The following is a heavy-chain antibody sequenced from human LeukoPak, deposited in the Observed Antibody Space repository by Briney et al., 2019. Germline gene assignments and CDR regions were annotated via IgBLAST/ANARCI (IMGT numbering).Heavy chain of an antibody. Sequence: SETLSLTCAVSGGSISTYYWSWIRQPAGKGLEWIGRIHTSGTTNYNLSLKSRVTMSVDTSEKQLSLNLRSVTAADTAVYYCARLPGGDSSSVVAFDIWGQGTMVTVSS. V-gene: IGHV4-4*07. CDR3: ARLPGGDSSSVVAFDI. CDR2: IHTSGTT. D-gene: IGHD2-21*02. J-gene: IGHJ3*02. CDR1: GGSISTYY.